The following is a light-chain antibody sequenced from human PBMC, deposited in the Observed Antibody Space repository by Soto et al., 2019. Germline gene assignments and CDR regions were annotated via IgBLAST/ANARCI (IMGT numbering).Light chain of an antibody. CDR1: SGHNNYA. Sequence: QSVLTQSPSASASLGASVKLTCTLSSGHNNYAIAWHQQQPEKGPRYLMKLHSDGSHIKGDGIPDRFSGSSSGAERYLTISTLQSEDEADYYCQTWGAGSVVFGGGTKVTVL. CDR2: LHSDGSH. J-gene: IGLJ2*01. V-gene: IGLV4-69*01. CDR3: QTWGAGSVV.